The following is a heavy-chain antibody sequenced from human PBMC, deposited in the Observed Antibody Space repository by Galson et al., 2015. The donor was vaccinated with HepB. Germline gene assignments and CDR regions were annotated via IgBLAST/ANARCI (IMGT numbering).Heavy chain of an antibody. Sequence: SLRLSGAASGFTFSGSAMHWVRQASGKGLEWVGRIRSKANSYATAYAASVRGRFTISRDDSKNTAYLQMNSLKTEDTAVYYCTRQGGYFDYWGQGTLVTVSS. V-gene: IGHV3-73*01. CDR1: GFTFSGSA. J-gene: IGHJ4*02. D-gene: IGHD3-16*01. CDR3: TRQGGYFDY. CDR2: IRSKANSYAT.